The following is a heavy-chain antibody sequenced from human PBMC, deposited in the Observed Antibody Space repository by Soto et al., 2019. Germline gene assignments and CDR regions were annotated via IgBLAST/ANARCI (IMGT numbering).Heavy chain of an antibody. CDR3: ARDRGSGWYLTYYYYGMDV. D-gene: IGHD6-19*01. V-gene: IGHV1-2*02. CDR2: INPNSGGT. J-gene: IGHJ6*02. Sequence: ASVKVSCKASGYTFSGYYMHWVRQAPGRGLEWMGWINPNSGGTNYAQKFQGRVTMTRDTSISTAYMELSRLRSDDTAVYYCARDRGSGWYLTYYYYGMDVWGQGTTVTVSS. CDR1: GYTFSGYY.